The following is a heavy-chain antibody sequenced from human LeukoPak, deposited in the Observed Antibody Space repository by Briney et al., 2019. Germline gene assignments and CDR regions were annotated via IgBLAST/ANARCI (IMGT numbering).Heavy chain of an antibody. Sequence: ESLKISCKGSGYTFSTCWIAWVRQMPGKGLEWMGIINPGDSDNRYSPSFRGQVTISADKSINPAYLQWSSLRASDSAMYYCARRSTDITSWTFDYWGQGTLVTVT. CDR2: INPGDSDN. V-gene: IGHV5-51*01. D-gene: IGHD6-13*01. CDR1: GYTFSTCW. J-gene: IGHJ4*02. CDR3: ARRSTDITSWTFDY.